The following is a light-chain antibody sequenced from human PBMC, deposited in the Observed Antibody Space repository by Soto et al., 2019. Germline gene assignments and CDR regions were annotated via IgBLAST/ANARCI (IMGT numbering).Light chain of an antibody. V-gene: IGKV3-20*01. CDR1: QSVSSSY. CDR2: GAS. CDR3: QQYGSSPIP. J-gene: IGKJ5*01. Sequence: VWRQSPDTQTLSPGERATLSCRASQSVSSSYLAWYQQKPGQAPRLLIYGASSRATGIPDRFSGSGSGTDFTLTISRLEPEDFAVYYCQQYGSSPIPFGQVRLLAVK.